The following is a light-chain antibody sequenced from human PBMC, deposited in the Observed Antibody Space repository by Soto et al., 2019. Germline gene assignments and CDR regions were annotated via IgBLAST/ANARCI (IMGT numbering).Light chain of an antibody. Sequence: EIVMTQSPATLSVSPGERATLSCRASQSVDSNLAWYQQKPGQAPRLLIDSASTRATGFPARFSGSGSGTEFTLTISSLQPEDFATYYCLQYNSYPWTFGQGTKVDIK. V-gene: IGKV3-15*01. CDR3: LQYNSYPWT. CDR1: QSVDSN. CDR2: SAS. J-gene: IGKJ1*01.